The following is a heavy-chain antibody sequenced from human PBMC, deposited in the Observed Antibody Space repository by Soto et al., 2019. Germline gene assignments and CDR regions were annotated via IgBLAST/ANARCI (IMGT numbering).Heavy chain of an antibody. CDR2: INHSGST. CDR3: ARSPEYYDFWSGYYGY. J-gene: IGHJ4*01. CDR1: GGSFSGYY. Sequence: SETLSLTCAVYGGSFSGYYWSWIRQPPGKGLEWIGEINHSGSTNYNPSLKSRVTISVDTSKNQFSLKLSSVTAADTAVYYCARSPEYYDFWSGYYGYLGHGTLVTVSS. D-gene: IGHD3-3*01. V-gene: IGHV4-34*01.